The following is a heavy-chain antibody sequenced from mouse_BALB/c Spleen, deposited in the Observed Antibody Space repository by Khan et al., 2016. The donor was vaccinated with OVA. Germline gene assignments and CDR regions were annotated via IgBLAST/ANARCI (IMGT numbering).Heavy chain of an antibody. CDR1: GYTFTSYT. J-gene: IGHJ3*01. CDR2: INPSNGYT. D-gene: IGHD1-1*01. CDR3: VRDWAYYRNYGWFAY. Sequence: QVQLQQSGAELARPGASVKMSCKASGYTFTSYTIHWIKMRPGKGLEWIGYINPSNGYTNYSHKFKDKATFTADKSTDNAYMQLSSMTTDNSAVYNCVRDWAYYRNYGWFAYWGLGTLVTVSA. V-gene: IGHV1-4*01.